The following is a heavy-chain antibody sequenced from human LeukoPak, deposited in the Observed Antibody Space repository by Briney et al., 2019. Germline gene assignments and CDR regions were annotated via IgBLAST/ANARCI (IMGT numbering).Heavy chain of an antibody. Sequence: SVKVSCKASGGTFSRYAISWVRQAPGQGLEWMGRIIPILGIANYAQKFQGRVTITADKSTSTAYMALSSLRSEDTAVYYCASGQWEPEAAFDIWGQGTMVTVSS. J-gene: IGHJ3*02. V-gene: IGHV1-69*04. CDR1: GGTFSRYA. CDR3: ASGQWEPEAAFDI. CDR2: IIPILGIA. D-gene: IGHD1-26*01.